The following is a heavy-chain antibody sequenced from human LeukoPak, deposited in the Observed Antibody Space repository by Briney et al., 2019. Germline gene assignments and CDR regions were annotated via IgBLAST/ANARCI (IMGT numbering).Heavy chain of an antibody. CDR1: GYTFTSYD. D-gene: IGHD3-16*02. Sequence: ASVKVSCTASGYTFTSYDIIWVRQATGQGLVWMGWMNPNSGNTGYAQKFQGRVTMTRNTSTSTAYMELSSLRSEDTAIYYCARAGQEDYLWGTYRDDYWGQGTLVTVSS. J-gene: IGHJ4*02. V-gene: IGHV1-8*01. CDR3: ARAGQEDYLWGTYRDDY. CDR2: MNPNSGNT.